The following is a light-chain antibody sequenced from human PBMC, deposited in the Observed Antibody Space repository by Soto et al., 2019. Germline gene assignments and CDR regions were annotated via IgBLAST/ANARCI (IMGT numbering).Light chain of an antibody. J-gene: IGKJ5*01. CDR3: QQYGRSPNA. Sequence: EIVMTQSPVTLSVSPGERVTLSCRASQSFSSNLSWYQHKPCHSPSLLSYGAFTRAHGIPARFSGTGSGTEFTLTVSRLEPEDFAVYYCQQYGRSPNAFGQGTRLEI. CDR2: GAF. CDR1: QSFSSN. V-gene: IGKV3-15*01.